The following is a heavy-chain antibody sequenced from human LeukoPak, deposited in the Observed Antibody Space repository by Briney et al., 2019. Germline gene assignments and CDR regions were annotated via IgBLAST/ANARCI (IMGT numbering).Heavy chain of an antibody. Sequence: EASETLSLTCTVSGGSISNYYWSWIRQPPGKGLDWIGYIYYSGSTNYNPSLKSRVTISVDTSKNQLSLKLSSVTAADTAVYYCASHVLYAFDIWGLGTMVTVSS. CDR1: GGSISNYY. CDR2: IYYSGST. CDR3: ASHVLYAFDI. D-gene: IGHD3-16*01. V-gene: IGHV4-59*01. J-gene: IGHJ3*02.